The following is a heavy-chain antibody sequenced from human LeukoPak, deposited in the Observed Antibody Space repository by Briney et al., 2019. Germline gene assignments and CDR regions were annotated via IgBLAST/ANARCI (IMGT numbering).Heavy chain of an antibody. Sequence: SETLSLTCTVSGGSINNYYWTWIRQPAGKGLEWIGRIYSSGKTNYNPSLKSRVTMSVDTSNNQLSLMMTSVTAADTAVFYCARTPQGDNYFDYWGQGPLVTVSS. CDR3: ARTPQGDNYFDY. CDR1: GGSINNYY. V-gene: IGHV4-4*07. J-gene: IGHJ4*02. D-gene: IGHD3-9*01. CDR2: IYSSGKT.